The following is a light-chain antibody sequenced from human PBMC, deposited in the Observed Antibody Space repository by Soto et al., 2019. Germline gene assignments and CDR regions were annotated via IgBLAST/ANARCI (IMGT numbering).Light chain of an antibody. Sequence: QSALTQPRSVSGSPGQSVTISCTGTSSDVGGYNYVSWYQQHPGKAPKLMIYDVSKRLSGVPDRFSGSKSGNTASLTISGLQAEDEADYYCCSYAGSYTFVVFGTGTKLTVL. CDR2: DVS. V-gene: IGLV2-11*01. J-gene: IGLJ1*01. CDR3: CSYAGSYTFVV. CDR1: SSDVGGYNY.